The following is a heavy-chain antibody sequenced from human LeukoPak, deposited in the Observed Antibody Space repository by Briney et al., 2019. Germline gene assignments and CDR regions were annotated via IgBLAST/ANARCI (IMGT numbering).Heavy chain of an antibody. J-gene: IGHJ5*02. V-gene: IGHV1-2*02. Sequence: ASVKVSCKASGYSFTSHYMHWVRQAPGQGLEWMGWINPNSGGTNYAQKFQGRVTMTRDTSISTAYMELSRLTSDDTAVYYCAYSRPAPAPFDPWGQGTLVTVSS. D-gene: IGHD2-15*01. CDR1: GYSFTSHY. CDR3: AYSRPAPAPFDP. CDR2: INPNSGGT.